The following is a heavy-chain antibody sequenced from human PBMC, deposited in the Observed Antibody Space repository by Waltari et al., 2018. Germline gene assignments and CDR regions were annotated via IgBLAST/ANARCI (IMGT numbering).Heavy chain of an antibody. V-gene: IGHV1-8*03. CDR2: MNANSGNT. J-gene: IGHJ5*02. CDR1: GYTFTSYD. CDR3: ARGRTTYGSGIAFDP. Sequence: QVQLVQSGAEVKKPGASVKVSCKASGYTFTSYDINWVRQATGQGLEWRGWMNANSGNTGYAQKFQGRVTSTRNTSISTAYMELSSLRSEDTAVYYCARGRTTYGSGIAFDPWGQGTLVTVSS. D-gene: IGHD3-10*01.